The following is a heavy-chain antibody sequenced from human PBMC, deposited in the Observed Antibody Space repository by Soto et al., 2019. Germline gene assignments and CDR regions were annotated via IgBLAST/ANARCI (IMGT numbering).Heavy chain of an antibody. D-gene: IGHD3-3*01. J-gene: IGHJ4*02. Sequence: PGGSLRLYCAASGLTLRSYDIHRVRQGPGKGLEWVAIISYAEIYKYYADSLKGRFTISRDNSKPTLYLQMTSLRTEYMARYSCARVLDFGTPDFDYWGQGSVVTVS. CDR3: ARVLDFGTPDFDY. CDR2: ISYAEIYK. CDR1: GLTLRSYD. V-gene: IGHV3-30-3*01.